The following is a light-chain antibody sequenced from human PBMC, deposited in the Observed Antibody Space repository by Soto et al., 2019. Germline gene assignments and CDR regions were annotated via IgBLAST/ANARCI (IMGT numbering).Light chain of an antibody. J-gene: IGKJ4*01. Sequence: TLSVSPGERATLSCRASQSVSSNLAWYQQKPGQAPSLLMYGASTRATGIPARFSGSESGTEFTLTISSLQSEDFAVYYCQQYSYWPLTFGGGTKVDIK. CDR2: GAS. V-gene: IGKV3-15*01. CDR1: QSVSSN. CDR3: QQYSYWPLT.